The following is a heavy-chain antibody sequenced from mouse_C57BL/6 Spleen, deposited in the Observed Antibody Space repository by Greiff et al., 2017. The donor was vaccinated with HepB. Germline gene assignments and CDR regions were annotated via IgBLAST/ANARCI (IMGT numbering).Heavy chain of an antibody. D-gene: IGHD1-1*01. CDR1: GFNINDYY. Sequence: EVQLQQSGAELVKPGASVKLSCTASGFNINDYYMHWVKQRTEQGLEWLGRIDTEDGETKYAPKFQGKATITADTSSNTAYLQLSSLTSEDTAVYYCARCYYDGRYWYFDVWGTGTTVTVAS. CDR2: IDTEDGET. V-gene: IGHV14-2*01. CDR3: ARCYYDGRYWYFDV. J-gene: IGHJ1*03.